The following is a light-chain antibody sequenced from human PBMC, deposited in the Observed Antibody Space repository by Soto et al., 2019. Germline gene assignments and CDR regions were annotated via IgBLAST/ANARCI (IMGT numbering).Light chain of an antibody. CDR2: GAS. CDR3: QRYRRNTWS. CDR1: QSVGTW. Sequence: DIPMTQSPSTLSASVGGRVTITCRASQSVGTWAAWYQQKPGKDPKLLIYGASNLESGVPSRFSGSGSGTEFPLTITTLQPDDVATYFCQRYRRNTWSFGPGTKVDI. J-gene: IGKJ1*01. V-gene: IGKV1-5*01.